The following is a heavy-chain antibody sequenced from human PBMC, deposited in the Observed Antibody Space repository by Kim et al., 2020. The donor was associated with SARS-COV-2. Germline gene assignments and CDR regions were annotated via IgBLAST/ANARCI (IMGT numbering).Heavy chain of an antibody. Sequence: GGSLRLSCEASGFIFSDYEMNWVRQAPGKGLERISFINSRGSTMHYADSLKGRFTISRDNANSSLYLHMSDLRAADTAVYYCTTTLGDSSGYYWGQGVLVTVSS. D-gene: IGHD6-19*01. J-gene: IGHJ4*02. CDR3: TTTLGDSSGYY. V-gene: IGHV3-48*03. CDR1: GFIFSDYE. CDR2: INSRGSTM.